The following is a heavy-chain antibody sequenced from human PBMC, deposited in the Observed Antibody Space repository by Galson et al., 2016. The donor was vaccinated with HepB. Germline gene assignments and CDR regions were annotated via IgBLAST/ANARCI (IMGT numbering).Heavy chain of an antibody. J-gene: IGHJ4*02. CDR1: GYSISSGYY. D-gene: IGHD3-3*01. CDR3: ARVRYDFWSGYPKGPFDY. CDR2: IYHSGST. Sequence: ETLSLTCTVSGYSISSGYYWGWIRQPPGKGLEWIGSIYHSGSTYYNPSLQSRLTISVDTSKSQFSLKLSSVTAADTAVYYCARVRYDFWSGYPKGPFDYWGQGALVTVSS. V-gene: IGHV4-38-2*02.